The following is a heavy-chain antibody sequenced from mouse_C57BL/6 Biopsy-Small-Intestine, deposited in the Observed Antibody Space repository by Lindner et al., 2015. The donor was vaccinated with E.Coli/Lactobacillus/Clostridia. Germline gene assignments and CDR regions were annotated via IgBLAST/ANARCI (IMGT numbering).Heavy chain of an antibody. J-gene: IGHJ2*01. CDR2: IDPEDGDT. V-gene: IGHV14-1*01. CDR3: TTEGYDRDYYFDY. D-gene: IGHD2-2*01. Sequence: LQESGAELVRPGASVKLSCTASGFNIKYYYMHWVKQRPEQGLEWIGRIDPEDGDTEYAPKFQGKATMTADTSSNTAYLQLSSLTSEDTAVYYCTTEGYDRDYYFDYWGQGTTLTVSS. CDR1: GFNIKYYY.